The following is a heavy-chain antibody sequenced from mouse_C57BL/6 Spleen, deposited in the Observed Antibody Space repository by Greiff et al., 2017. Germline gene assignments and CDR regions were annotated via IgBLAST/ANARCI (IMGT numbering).Heavy chain of an antibody. J-gene: IGHJ3*01. D-gene: IGHD2-4*01. CDR3: DKGDDCDEVSWFAY. CDR2: IWGDGST. V-gene: IGHV2-3*01. Sequence: VQGVESGPGLVAPSQSLSITCTVSGFSLTSYGVSWVRQPPGKGLEWLGVIWGDGSTNYHSGLISRLSIRKDNSKSQVCIKLNRMHTDDTATYYGDKGDDCDEVSWFAYWGQGTLVTVSA. CDR1: GFSLTSYG.